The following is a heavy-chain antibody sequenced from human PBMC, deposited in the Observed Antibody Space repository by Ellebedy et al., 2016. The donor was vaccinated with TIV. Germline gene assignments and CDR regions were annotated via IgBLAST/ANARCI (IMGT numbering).Heavy chain of an antibody. D-gene: IGHD6-19*01. Sequence: MPGGSLRLSCTVSGGSISSSSYYWSWIRQPPGKGLEWIGEINHSGSTNYNPSLKSRVTISVDTSKNQFPLKLSSVTAADTAVYYCARGQLSYSSGWCFDYWGQGTLVTVSS. J-gene: IGHJ4*02. CDR2: INHSGST. V-gene: IGHV4-39*06. CDR3: ARGQLSYSSGWCFDY. CDR1: GGSISSSSYY.